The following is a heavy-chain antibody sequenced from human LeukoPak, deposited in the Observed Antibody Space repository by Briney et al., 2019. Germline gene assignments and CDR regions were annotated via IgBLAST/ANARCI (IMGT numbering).Heavy chain of an antibody. Sequence: SETLSLTCTVSGGSISSYYWSWIRQPAGKGLEWIGRIYTSGSTNCNPSLKSRVTISVDKSKNQFSLKLSSVTAADTAVYYCARDQGQLPNFDYWGQGTLVTVSS. CDR3: ARDQGQLPNFDY. CDR2: IYTSGST. V-gene: IGHV4-4*07. J-gene: IGHJ4*02. CDR1: GGSISSYY. D-gene: IGHD5-18*01.